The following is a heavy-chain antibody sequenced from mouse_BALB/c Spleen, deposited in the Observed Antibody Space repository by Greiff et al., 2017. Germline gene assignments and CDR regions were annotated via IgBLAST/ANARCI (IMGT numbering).Heavy chain of an antibody. J-gene: IGHJ4*01. CDR2: IDPETGGT. Sequence: QVQLQQSGAELVRPGASVTVSCKASGYAFTDYEMHWVKLTPVHGLEWIGAIDPETGGTAYNQKFKGEATLTADKSSSTAYMELRSLTSEDSAVYYCTKAIYYAMDYWGQGTSVTVSA. CDR1: GYAFTDYE. CDR3: TKAIYYAMDY. V-gene: IGHV1-15*01.